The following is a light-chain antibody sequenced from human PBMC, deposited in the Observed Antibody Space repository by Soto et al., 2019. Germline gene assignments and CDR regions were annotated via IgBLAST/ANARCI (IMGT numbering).Light chain of an antibody. CDR2: AAS. Sequence: DIQMTQSQSSLSASVGDRVTITCRSSQSINNYLNWYQQKPGKAPKVLIYAASSLQSGVPSRFSGSGSGTDFTLTISSLQPEDFATYYCQQSYSTLALSFGGGTKVEIK. J-gene: IGKJ4*01. V-gene: IGKV1-39*01. CDR1: QSINNY. CDR3: QQSYSTLALS.